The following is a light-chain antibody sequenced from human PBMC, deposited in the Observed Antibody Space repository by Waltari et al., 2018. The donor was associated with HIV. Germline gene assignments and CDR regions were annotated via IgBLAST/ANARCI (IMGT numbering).Light chain of an antibody. CDR1: ENINNY. Sequence: DIQMPQSPSSLSASVGDSAIITCRASENINNYLNWYQQRPGRAPKLLIHGASTLQPGVPSRFSGSASGTDFTLTISRLHPEDFATYYCQQSFVTPRTFGEGTKVDMK. V-gene: IGKV1-39*01. J-gene: IGKJ1*01. CDR3: QQSFVTPRT. CDR2: GAS.